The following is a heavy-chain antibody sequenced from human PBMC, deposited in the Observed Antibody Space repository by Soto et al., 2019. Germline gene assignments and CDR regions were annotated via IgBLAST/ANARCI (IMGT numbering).Heavy chain of an antibody. CDR1: GGTFSSYA. V-gene: IGHV1-69*01. Sequence: QVQLVQSGAEVQKPGSSVKVSCKASGGTFSSYAISWVRQAPGQGLEWMGGIIPIFGTANYAQKFQGRVTITADESTSTAYMELSSLRSEDTAVYYCVRCEKWEQNYYYGMDVWGQGTTVTVSS. CDR2: IIPIFGTA. J-gene: IGHJ6*02. D-gene: IGHD1-26*01. CDR3: VRCEKWEQNYYYGMDV.